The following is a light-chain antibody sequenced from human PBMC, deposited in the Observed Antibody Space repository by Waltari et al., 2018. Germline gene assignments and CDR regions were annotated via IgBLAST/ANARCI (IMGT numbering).Light chain of an antibody. Sequence: QSALTQPPSASGSPGQSVTISCTGTSSDVGGYNSVPWYQQHPGKAPKLMIYEVSKRPSGVPDRFSGSKSGNTASLTVSGLQAEDEADYYCSSYAGSKNYVFGTGTKVTVL. CDR2: EVS. CDR3: SSYAGSKNYV. V-gene: IGLV2-8*01. J-gene: IGLJ1*01. CDR1: SSDVGGYNS.